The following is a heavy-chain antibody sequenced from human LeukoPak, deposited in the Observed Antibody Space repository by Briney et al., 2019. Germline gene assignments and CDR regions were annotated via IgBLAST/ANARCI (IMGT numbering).Heavy chain of an antibody. CDR3: ARGGDGYNCDY. CDR2: ISYDGSNK. D-gene: IGHD5-24*01. CDR1: GFTFSSYA. V-gene: IGHV3-30-3*01. J-gene: IGHJ4*02. Sequence: GGSLRLSCAASGFTFSSYAMHGVRQAPGKGLEWVAVISYDGSNKYYADSVKGRFTIPRDNSKNTLYLQMNSLRAEDTAVYYCARGGDGYNCDYWGQGTLVTVSS.